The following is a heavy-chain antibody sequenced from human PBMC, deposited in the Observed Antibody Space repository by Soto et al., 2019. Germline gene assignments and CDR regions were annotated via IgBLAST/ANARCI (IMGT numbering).Heavy chain of an antibody. CDR1: GGSISSYY. V-gene: IGHV4-59*01. Sequence: SETLSLTCTVSGGSISSYYWSWIRQPPGKGLEWIGYIYYSGSTNYNPSLKSRVTISVDTSKNQFSLKLSSVTAADTAVYYCASFGYSGYEHDYWGQGTLVTVSS. CDR2: IYYSGST. J-gene: IGHJ4*02. D-gene: IGHD5-12*01. CDR3: ASFGYSGYEHDY.